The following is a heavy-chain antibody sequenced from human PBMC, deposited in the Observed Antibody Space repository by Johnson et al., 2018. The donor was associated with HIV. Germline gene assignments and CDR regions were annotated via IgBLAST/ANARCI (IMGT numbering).Heavy chain of an antibody. D-gene: IGHD1-14*01. J-gene: IGHJ3*02. CDR2: ISYDGSNK. V-gene: IGHV3-30*04. CDR3: AIIWNHTFDI. Sequence: QVQLVESGGGVVRPGGSLRLSCAASGFTFSSYAMHWVRQAPGKWLEWVAVISYDGSNKYYADSVKGRFTISRDNSKNTLYLQMNSLRVEDTAVYYCAIIWNHTFDIWGQGTMVTVSS. CDR1: GFTFSSYA.